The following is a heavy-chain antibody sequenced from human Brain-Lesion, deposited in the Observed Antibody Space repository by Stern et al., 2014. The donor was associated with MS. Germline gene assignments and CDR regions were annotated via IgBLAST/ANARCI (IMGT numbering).Heavy chain of an antibody. CDR2: ISYSGTT. CDR1: GGSINSGGYY. V-gene: IGHV4-30-4*01. J-gene: IGHJ4*02. D-gene: IGHD3-16*01. CDR3: ARMGEGSSNLSPEFFDL. Sequence: QLQLQESGPGLVKPSQTLSLTCTVSGGSINSGGYYWSWIRQPPGKGLEWIGYISYSGTTSYKSSLKSRITMSLDTSKNQFSLKLTSVTAADTALYYCARMGEGSSNLSPEFFDLGGQGTLVTVSS.